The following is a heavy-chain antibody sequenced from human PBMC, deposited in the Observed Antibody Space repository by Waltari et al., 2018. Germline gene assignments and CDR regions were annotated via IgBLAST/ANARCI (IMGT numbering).Heavy chain of an antibody. CDR1: GGSFSGYY. J-gene: IGHJ5*02. CDR2: INHSGRT. D-gene: IGHD3-3*01. CDR3: ARARTYYDFWSGGPFPNWFDP. Sequence: QVQLQQWGAGLLKPSETLSLTCAVYGGSFSGYYWSWIRQPPGKGLEWIGEINHSGRTNYNPSLKIRVTISVDTSKNQFSLKLSSVTAADTAVYYCARARTYYDFWSGGPFPNWFDPWGQGTLVTVSS. V-gene: IGHV4-34*01.